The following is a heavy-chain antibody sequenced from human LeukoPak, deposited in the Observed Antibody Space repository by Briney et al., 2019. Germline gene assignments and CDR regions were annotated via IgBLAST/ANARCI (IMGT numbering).Heavy chain of an antibody. D-gene: IGHD4-23*01. CDR2: IYSGGST. J-gene: IGHJ2*01. Sequence: GGSLRLSCAASGFTVSSNYMSWVRQAPGKGLEWVSVIYSGGSTYYADSVKGRFTISRDNSKNTLYPQMNSLRAEDTAVYYCARDRHDYGGNSGWYFDLWGRGTLVTVSS. CDR3: ARDRHDYGGNSGWYFDL. V-gene: IGHV3-53*01. CDR1: GFTVSSNY.